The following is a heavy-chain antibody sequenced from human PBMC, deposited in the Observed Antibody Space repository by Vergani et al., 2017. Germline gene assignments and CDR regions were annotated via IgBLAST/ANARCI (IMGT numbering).Heavy chain of an antibody. V-gene: IGHV3-21*01. CDR3: ARGLWDCTHIRCSPPSY. J-gene: IGHJ4*02. CDR2: ISGSSSYV. Sequence: VQLVESGGGVVQPGTSRRLSCAASGFIFKNHGMQWVRQAPGKGLEWVASISGSSSYVFYRDSVEGRFTITRDNAKKSVYLQMNSLRAEDTAMYFCARGLWDCTHIRCSPPSYWGQGTQVTVSS. D-gene: IGHD2-8*01. CDR1: GFIFKNHG.